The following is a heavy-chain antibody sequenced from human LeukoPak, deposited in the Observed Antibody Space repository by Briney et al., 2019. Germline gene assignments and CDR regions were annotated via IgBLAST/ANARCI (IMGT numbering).Heavy chain of an antibody. J-gene: IGHJ4*02. V-gene: IGHV1-2*02. D-gene: IGHD2-2*01. CDR3: ARGPEYCSSTSCYEIDY. CDR1: GYTFTGYY. Sequence: GASVKVSCKASGYTFTGYYMHWVRQAPGQGLEWMGWINPNSGGTNYAQKFQGRVTMTRDTSISTAYMELSRLRSDDTAVYYCARGPEYCSSTSCYEIDYWGQGTLVTVSS. CDR2: INPNSGGT.